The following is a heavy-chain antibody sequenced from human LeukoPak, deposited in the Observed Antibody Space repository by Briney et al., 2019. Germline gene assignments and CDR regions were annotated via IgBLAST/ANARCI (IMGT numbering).Heavy chain of an antibody. CDR2: ISGSGGST. CDR3: ARDYYDSSGYSPFDY. J-gene: IGHJ4*02. CDR1: GFTFSSYA. V-gene: IGHV3-23*01. Sequence: GGSLRLSCAASGFTFSSYAMSWVRQAPGKGLEWVSAISGSGGSTYYADSVKGRFTMSRDNSKNTLYLQMNSLRVEDTAVYYCARDYYDSSGYSPFDYWGQGTLVTVSS. D-gene: IGHD3-22*01.